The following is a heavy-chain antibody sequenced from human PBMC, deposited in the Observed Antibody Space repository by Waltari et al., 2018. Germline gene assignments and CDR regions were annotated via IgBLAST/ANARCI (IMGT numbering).Heavy chain of an antibody. CDR1: GGSISSXTG. CDR2: IYHRGST. D-gene: IGHD6-13*01. Sequence: QLQESGXGLXXPSGXLPHICXVSGGSISSXTGWLLVRQPPGKGLVGMGEIYHRGSTNXNPSLKXRVTISVDKSKNQVSLKLSSGTAADTAXYYCARNGXSXSWXVEGGYYYGMDXWGQGTXVTVS. V-gene: IGHV4-4*02. CDR3: ARNGXSXSWXVEGGYYYGMDX. J-gene: IGHJ6*02.